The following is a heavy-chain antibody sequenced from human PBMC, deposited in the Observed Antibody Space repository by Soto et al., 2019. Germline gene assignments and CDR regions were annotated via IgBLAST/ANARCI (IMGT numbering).Heavy chain of an antibody. V-gene: IGHV1-8*01. J-gene: IGHJ4*02. CDR3: VRQPGGVATPGDDY. CDR1: GYPFTAFD. CDR2: MNPSSGDS. D-gene: IGHD2-15*01. Sequence: QVQLVQSGAEVKKPGASVKVSCEASGYPFTAFDINWVRQAAGQGLEWMGWMNPSSGDSAFAQRFQDRITMTRTTSLSTAYMELSRLTSDDTAVYYCVRQPGGVATPGDDYWGQGTLVTVSS.